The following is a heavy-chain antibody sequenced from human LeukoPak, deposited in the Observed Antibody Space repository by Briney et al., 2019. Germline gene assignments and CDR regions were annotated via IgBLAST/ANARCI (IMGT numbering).Heavy chain of an antibody. D-gene: IGHD6-19*01. CDR3: AKDNRRHYTSGPNPDSLH. CDR2: ISWNSGSI. V-gene: IGHV3-9*01. Sequence: GGSLRLTCAGSGFIFNNYAMHWVRQPPGKGLEWVSGISWNSGSIDYADSVKGRFTISRDNAKNSLYLQMNSLRVEDTAFYYCAKDNRRHYTSGPNPDSLHWGQGALVTVSS. CDR1: GFIFNNYA. J-gene: IGHJ4*02.